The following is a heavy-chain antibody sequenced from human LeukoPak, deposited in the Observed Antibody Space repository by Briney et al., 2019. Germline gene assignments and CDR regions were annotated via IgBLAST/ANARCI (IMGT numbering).Heavy chain of an antibody. CDR2: IDISGGST. CDR1: GFTFSSYE. V-gene: IGHV3-23*01. J-gene: IGHJ4*02. D-gene: IGHD1-1*01. Sequence: PGGSLRLSCAASGFTFSSYEMNWVRQAPGKGLEWVASIDISGGSTYYEDSVQGRFTISRDNSKNTLYLEMNSLRVEDTALYYCANEVRPNDYWGQGTLVTVSS. CDR3: ANEVRPNDY.